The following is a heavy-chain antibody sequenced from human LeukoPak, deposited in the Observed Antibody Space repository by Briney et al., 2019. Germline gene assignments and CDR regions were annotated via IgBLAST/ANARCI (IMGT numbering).Heavy chain of an antibody. J-gene: IGHJ6*03. CDR2: IYPGDSDT. Sequence: GGSLKISCKGSGCIFTSYWIGGVRQLPGKGLEGMGIIYPGDSDTRYSPSFHRQLTISAHKSISTAYLQWSSLKASHTAMYYCARHNTYYYYYMDVWGKGTTVTVSS. V-gene: IGHV5-51*01. CDR1: GCIFTSYW. CDR3: ARHNTYYYYYMDV.